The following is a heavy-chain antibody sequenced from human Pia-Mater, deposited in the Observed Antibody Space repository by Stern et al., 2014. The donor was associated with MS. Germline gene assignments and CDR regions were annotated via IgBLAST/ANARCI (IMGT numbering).Heavy chain of an antibody. CDR2: IFYSGIT. CDR3: ARSGGNHYDTSGYSTRDDFDS. J-gene: IGHJ4*02. V-gene: IGHV4-59*01. CDR1: SGSISNYY. Sequence: VHLVELGPRLVKPSETLSLTCTVSSGSISNYYWNWIRQPPGKGLEWIGFIFYSGITKYNPSLRSRVTMSLDTSTNQFSLKLTSASAADTAVYYCARSGGNHYDTSGYSTRDDFDSWGQGTLVTVSS. D-gene: IGHD3-22*01.